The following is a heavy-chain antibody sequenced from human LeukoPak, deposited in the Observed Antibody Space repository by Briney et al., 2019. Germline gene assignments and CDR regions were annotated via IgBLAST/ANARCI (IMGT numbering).Heavy chain of an antibody. V-gene: IGHV3-23*01. Sequence: GGSLRLSCAASGFTFSSYAMSWVRQAPGKGLEWVSAISGSGGNTYYADSVKGRFTISRDNSKNTLYLQMNSLRAEDTAVYYCAKDPILGAAAGPQDYWGQGTLVTVSS. D-gene: IGHD6-13*01. J-gene: IGHJ4*02. CDR2: ISGSGGNT. CDR1: GFTFSSYA. CDR3: AKDPILGAAAGPQDY.